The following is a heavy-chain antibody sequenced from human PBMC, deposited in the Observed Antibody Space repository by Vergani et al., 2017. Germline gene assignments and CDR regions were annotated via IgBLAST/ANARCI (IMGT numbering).Heavy chain of an antibody. Sequence: QITLKESGPTLVKPTQTLTLTCTFSGFSLNTRGVSVAWIRQPPGKALDWLALIYWNDDQHYSPSLNNRVTITKDTSKNQVVLTMTNMDYVDTGTYYCVYRKTGCGTTGCFYPFDYYYYMDVWGKGTTVTVSS. D-gene: IGHD1-7*01. CDR2: IYWNDDQ. CDR3: VYRKTGCGTTGCFYPFDYYYYMDV. J-gene: IGHJ6*03. CDR1: GFSLNTRGVS. V-gene: IGHV2-5*04.